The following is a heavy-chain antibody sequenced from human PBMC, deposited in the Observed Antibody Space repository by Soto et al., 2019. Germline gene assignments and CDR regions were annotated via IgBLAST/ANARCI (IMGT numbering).Heavy chain of an antibody. Sequence: SETLSLTCIVSEESISSSSYYWGWIRQPPGKGLEWIGSIYYSGSTYYNPSLKSRVTISVDTSKNQFSLKLSSVTAADTAVYYCARRQNEYYYDSSGFDYWGQGTLVTVSS. J-gene: IGHJ4*02. D-gene: IGHD3-22*01. V-gene: IGHV4-39*01. CDR1: EESISSSSYY. CDR3: ARRQNEYYYDSSGFDY. CDR2: IYYSGST.